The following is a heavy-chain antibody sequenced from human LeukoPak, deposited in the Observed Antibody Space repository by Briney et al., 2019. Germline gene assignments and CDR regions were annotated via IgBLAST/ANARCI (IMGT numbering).Heavy chain of an antibody. V-gene: IGHV4-39*01. CDR2: IYYSGKT. Sequence: PSETLSLTCIVSGDSISSSAYFWGWIRQPPGKGLEWIGSIYYSGKTYYSASLKSRVTMSVDTSKNLFSLRLTSVTAADTAIFYCARRRWYGGFDFWGQGTLVTASS. CDR3: ARRRWYGGFDF. J-gene: IGHJ4*02. CDR1: GDSISSSAYF. D-gene: IGHD3-10*01.